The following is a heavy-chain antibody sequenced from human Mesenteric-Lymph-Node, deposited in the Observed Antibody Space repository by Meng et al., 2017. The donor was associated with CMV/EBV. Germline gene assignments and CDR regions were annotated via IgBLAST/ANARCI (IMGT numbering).Heavy chain of an antibody. CDR1: GGSVIRDSYY. CDR2: IDDGGTN. J-gene: IGHJ5*02. D-gene: IGHD5-18*01. Sequence: TCTVCGGSVIRDSYYWGWIRKPPGKGLEWIGNIDDGGTNHYNPSLRSRVTISVDTSKNQFSLSLSSVTAADTAVYYCARPLGGYSFATWGQGTLVTVSS. CDR3: ARPLGGYSFAT. V-gene: IGHV4-39*01.